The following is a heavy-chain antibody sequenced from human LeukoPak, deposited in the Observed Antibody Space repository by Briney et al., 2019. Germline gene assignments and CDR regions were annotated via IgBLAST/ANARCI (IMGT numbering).Heavy chain of an antibody. CDR2: VYYTGTT. CDR3: ARQSDPYYHYGLDF. J-gene: IGHJ6*02. V-gene: IGHV4-59*01. CDR1: GGSIKNYY. Sequence: PSETLSLTCALSGGSIKNYYWSWIRQPLGKGLEWVGYVYYTGTTSYNPSLKSRVTISVETSKNQFSLTLNSVTAADTAVYHCARQSDPYYHYGLDFWGQGTTVIVSS.